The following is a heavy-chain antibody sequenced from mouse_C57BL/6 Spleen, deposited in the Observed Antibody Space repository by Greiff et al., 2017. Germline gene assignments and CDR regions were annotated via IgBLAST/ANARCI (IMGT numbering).Heavy chain of an antibody. CDR3: AHDGYGYFDY. CDR2: IYPGDGDT. J-gene: IGHJ2*01. CDR1: GYAFSSSW. D-gene: IGHD2-3*01. V-gene: IGHV1-82*01. Sequence: QVQLQQSGPELVKPGASVKISCKASGYAFSSSWMNWVKQRPGKGLEWIGRIYPGDGDTNYNGKFKGKATLTADKSSSTAYMQLSSLTSEDSAVYCWAHDGYGYFDYWGQGTTRTVSS.